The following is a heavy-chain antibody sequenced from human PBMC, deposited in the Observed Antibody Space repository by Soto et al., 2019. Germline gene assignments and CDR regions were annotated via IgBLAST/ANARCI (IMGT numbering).Heavy chain of an antibody. Sequence: SETLSLTCTVSGGSISSSSSYWGWIRQPPGKGLEWIGSMSYSGSTYHNPSLKSRVTLSVDTTQNQFSLKLTSVTAADTAVYSCARHRVPSVHDPIPGCFDSWGQGILLTVSS. V-gene: IGHV4-39*01. J-gene: IGHJ4*02. CDR3: ARHRVPSVHDPIPGCFDS. CDR1: GGSISSSSSY. D-gene: IGHD5-12*01. CDR2: MSYSGST.